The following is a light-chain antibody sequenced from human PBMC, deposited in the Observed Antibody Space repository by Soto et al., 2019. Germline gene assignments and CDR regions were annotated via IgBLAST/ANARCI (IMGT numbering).Light chain of an antibody. V-gene: IGKV1-5*01. CDR3: PQYGGMWP. CDR1: QSISNR. Sequence: DIQMTQSPSTLSASVGDRVTITCRASQSISNRLAWYQQKPGNAPKVLIYDASSLESGVRSRFSGSGSGTQFILTTICLQPDDFASYCCPQYGGMWPFGQGTKVEMK. J-gene: IGKJ1*01. CDR2: DAS.